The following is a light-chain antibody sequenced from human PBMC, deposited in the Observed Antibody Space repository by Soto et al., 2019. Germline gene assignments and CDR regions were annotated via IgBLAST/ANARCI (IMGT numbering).Light chain of an antibody. CDR3: QSADTFGTYVI. CDR2: KDI. J-gene: IGLJ2*01. CDR1: TLPKQY. V-gene: IGLV3-25*03. Sequence: SYELTQTPSVSVSPEQTARITCSGDTLPKQYAYWYQQKPGQAPLLIIYKDIERPSGIPERFSGSSSGTTVTLTISGVQAEDEADYFCQSADTFGTYVIFGGGTKLTVL.